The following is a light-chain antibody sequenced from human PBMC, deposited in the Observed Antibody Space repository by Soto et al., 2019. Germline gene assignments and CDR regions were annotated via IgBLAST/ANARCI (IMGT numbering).Light chain of an antibody. CDR1: QSVISN. CDR3: QQYNNWPRT. Sequence: EIVMTQSPATLSVSPGERATLSCRASQSVISNLACYQQKPVQAPRLLIYGASTRATVIPARFSGSGSGTEFTLTISSLQSEDFAVYYCQQYNNWPRTFGQGTKVDIK. CDR2: GAS. J-gene: IGKJ1*01. V-gene: IGKV3-15*01.